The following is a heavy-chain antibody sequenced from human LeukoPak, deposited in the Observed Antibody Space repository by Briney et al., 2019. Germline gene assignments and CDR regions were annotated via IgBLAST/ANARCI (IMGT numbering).Heavy chain of an antibody. CDR1: GVSIRSTSYY. Sequence: SETLSLTCTVSGVSIRSTSYYWGWIRQPPGKGLEWIGSIYFSGNTYYNPSLKSRVTISVDTSKNQFSLKLSSVTAADTAVYYCATSPQQQLVGGDWFDPWGQGTLVTVSS. CDR3: ATSPQQQLVGGDWFDP. CDR2: IYFSGNT. V-gene: IGHV4-39*01. J-gene: IGHJ5*02. D-gene: IGHD6-13*01.